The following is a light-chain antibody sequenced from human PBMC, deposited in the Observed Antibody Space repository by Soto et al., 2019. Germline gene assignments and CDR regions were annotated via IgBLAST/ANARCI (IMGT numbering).Light chain of an antibody. CDR1: SSDVGGYNY. J-gene: IGLJ2*01. Sequence: QSALTQPASVSGSPGQSITISCTVTSSDVGGYNYVSWYQQHPGKAPKLMIYDVSNRPSGVSNRFSGSKSGNTASLTISGLQAEDEADYYCSSYTSSSTSVVFGGGTKVTVL. CDR3: SSYTSSSTSVV. V-gene: IGLV2-14*01. CDR2: DVS.